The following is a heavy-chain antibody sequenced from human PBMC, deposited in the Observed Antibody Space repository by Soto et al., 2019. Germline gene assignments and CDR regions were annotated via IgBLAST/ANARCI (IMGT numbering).Heavy chain of an antibody. V-gene: IGHV4-59*01. D-gene: IGHD5-12*01. J-gene: IGHJ6*02. CDR1: GGSMNDYY. Sequence: SETLSLTCTVSGGSMNDYYWSWIRQHPGKGLEWIGYIYHSGTAEYNPSLKSRVTLSVDTSKSQFSLRMSSVTTADTAVYYCARDRAIISAPTKEYVFEIWGQGTTVTVSS. CDR2: IYHSGTA. CDR3: ARDRAIISAPTKEYVFEI.